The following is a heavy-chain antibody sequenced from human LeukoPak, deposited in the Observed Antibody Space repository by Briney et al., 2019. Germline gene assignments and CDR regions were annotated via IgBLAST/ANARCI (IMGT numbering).Heavy chain of an antibody. D-gene: IGHD3-10*01. CDR3: ARDRGLWFGELFPWGEDYGMDV. CDR1: GGSISSYY. Sequence: SETLSLTCTVSGGSISSYYGSWIRQPPGKGLEWIGYIYYSGGTNYNPSLKSRVTISVDTSKNQCSLKLSSVTGADTAVYYCARDRGLWFGELFPWGEDYGMDVWGQGTTVTVSS. V-gene: IGHV4-59*01. CDR2: IYYSGGT. J-gene: IGHJ6*02.